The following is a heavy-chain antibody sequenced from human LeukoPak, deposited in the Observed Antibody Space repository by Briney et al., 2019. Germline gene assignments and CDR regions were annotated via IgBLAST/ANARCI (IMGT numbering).Heavy chain of an antibody. CDR1: GYTFTSYD. CDR2: MNPNSGNT. D-gene: IGHD5-24*01. Sequence: GASVKVSCKASGYTFTSYDINWVRQATGQGLEWMGWMNPNSGNTSYAQKFQGRVTMTRNTSISTAYMELSSLRSEDTAVYYCARGGLLEMATITDYWGQGTLVTVSS. V-gene: IGHV1-8*01. J-gene: IGHJ4*02. CDR3: ARGGLLEMATITDY.